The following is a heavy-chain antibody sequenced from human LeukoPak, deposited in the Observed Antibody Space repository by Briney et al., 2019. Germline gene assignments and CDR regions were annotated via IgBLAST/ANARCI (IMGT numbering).Heavy chain of an antibody. CDR2: INTNTGNP. D-gene: IGHD4-23*01. Sequence: ASVKVSCKASGYTFTSYAIHWVRQAPGQGLEWMGWINTNTGNPTYAQGFTGRFVFSLDTSVSTAYLQISSLKAEDTAVYYCARRNYGGGGIVDAFDIWGQGTMVTVSS. CDR3: ARRNYGGGGIVDAFDI. CDR1: GYTFTSYA. J-gene: IGHJ3*02. V-gene: IGHV7-4-1*02.